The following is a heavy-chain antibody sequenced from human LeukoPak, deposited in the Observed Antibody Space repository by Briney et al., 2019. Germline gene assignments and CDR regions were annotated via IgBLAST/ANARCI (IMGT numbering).Heavy chain of an antibody. D-gene: IGHD3-10*01. J-gene: IGHJ4*02. CDR3: AKVMTRTMVRGVPPSDY. CDR2: ISGSSNYI. V-gene: IGHV3-21*04. Sequence: GGSLRLSCAASGFTFSSYSMNWVRQAPGKGLEWVSSISGSSNYIYNADSVKGRFTISRDNSKNTLYLQMNSLRAEDTAVYYCAKVMTRTMVRGVPPSDYWGQGTLVTVSS. CDR1: GFTFSSYS.